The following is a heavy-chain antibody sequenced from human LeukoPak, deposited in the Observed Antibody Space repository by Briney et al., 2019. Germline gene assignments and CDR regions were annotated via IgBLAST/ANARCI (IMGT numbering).Heavy chain of an antibody. CDR2: IYYSGST. J-gene: IGHJ5*02. V-gene: IGHV4-59*01. CDR3: ARDLCSGGSCYPGWLDP. Sequence: PSGTLSRTGTGSGGSISSYYWSWIRQPPGKGLEGMGYIYYSGSTNYNPSLKSRVTISVDTSKNQFSLKLSSVTPADTAVYYCARDLCSGGSCYPGWLDPWGQGTLVTVSS. D-gene: IGHD2-15*01. CDR1: GGSISSYY.